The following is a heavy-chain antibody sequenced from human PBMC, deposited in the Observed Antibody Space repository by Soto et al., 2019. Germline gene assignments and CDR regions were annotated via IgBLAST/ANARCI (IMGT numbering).Heavy chain of an antibody. D-gene: IGHD3-9*01. Sequence: GSLRLSCAASGFTFSSYSMNWVRQAPGKGLEWVSYISSSSSTIYYADSVKGRFTISRDNAKNSLYLQMNSLRAEDTAVYYCAREGYDILTGYYDYWGQGTLVTVSS. CDR3: AREGYDILTGYYDY. J-gene: IGHJ4*02. CDR2: ISSSSSTI. V-gene: IGHV3-48*04. CDR1: GFTFSSYS.